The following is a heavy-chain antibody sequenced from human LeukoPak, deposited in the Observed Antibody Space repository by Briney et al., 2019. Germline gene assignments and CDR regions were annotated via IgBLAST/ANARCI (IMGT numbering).Heavy chain of an antibody. J-gene: IGHJ4*02. CDR1: GGSFSGYH. D-gene: IGHD3-22*01. CDR2: INHSGST. CDR3: ARGRGDSSGYYYFDY. Sequence: SETLSLTCAVYGGSFSGYHWSWIRQPPGKGLEWIGEINHSGSTNYNPSLKSRVTISVDTSKNQFSLKLSSVTAADTAVYYCARGRGDSSGYYYFDYWGQGTLVTVSS. V-gene: IGHV4-34*01.